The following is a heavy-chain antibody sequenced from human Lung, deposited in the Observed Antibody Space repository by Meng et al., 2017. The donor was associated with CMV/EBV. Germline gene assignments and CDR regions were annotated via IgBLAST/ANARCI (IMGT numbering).Heavy chain of an antibody. CDR3: ARDLEY. D-gene: IGHD1-1*01. CDR2: LYDSGST. V-gene: IGHV4-39*07. Sequence: QLHVQESGPGLVRPSETLSLTCSVSGGSISSSTYYWAWIRQPPGKGLEWIGSLYDSGSTYYHPSLKSRVTISVDTSKTYFSLKLRSVTAADTAVYYCARDLEYWGQGTLVTVSS. J-gene: IGHJ4*02. CDR1: GGSISSSTYY.